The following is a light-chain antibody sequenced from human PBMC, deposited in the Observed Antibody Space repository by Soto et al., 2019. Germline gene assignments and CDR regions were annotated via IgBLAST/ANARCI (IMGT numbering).Light chain of an antibody. Sequence: QSALTQPPSASGSPGQSVTISCTGTSSDVGGYNYVSWYQHHPGKAPKLMIYEVSKRPSGVPDRFSGSKSGNTASLTVTGVQAEDEADYYCSSYAGSNYFVFGTGNEVPVL. V-gene: IGLV2-8*01. CDR1: SSDVGGYNY. J-gene: IGLJ1*01. CDR2: EVS. CDR3: SSYAGSNYFV.